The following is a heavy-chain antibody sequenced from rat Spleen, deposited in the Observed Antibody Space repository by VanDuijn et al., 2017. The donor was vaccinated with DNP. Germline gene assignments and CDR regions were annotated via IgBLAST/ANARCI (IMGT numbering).Heavy chain of an antibody. Sequence: EVQLVESGGDLVQPGGSLKLSCAASEFTFTDYNMAWVRQAPTKGLEWVAYMRYEGGTTYHGDSVKCRFTISRDDAKCTLYLQMNRLRSEDMATYYCATSTGAYWGQGTLVTVSS. J-gene: IGHJ3*01. V-gene: IGHV5-22*01. CDR1: EFTFTDYN. CDR2: MRYEGGTT. D-gene: IGHD1-2*01. CDR3: ATSTGAY.